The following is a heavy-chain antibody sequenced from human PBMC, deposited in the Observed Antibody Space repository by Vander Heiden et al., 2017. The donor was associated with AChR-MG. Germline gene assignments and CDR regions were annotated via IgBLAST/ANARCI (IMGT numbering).Heavy chain of an antibody. V-gene: IGHV4-39*01. CDR3: ARPGVDFDL. CDR1: GDSISRSGYS. D-gene: IGHD7-27*01. Sequence: QLQASGPGQVKPSETLSRTCTVSGDSISRSGYSWGWIRQPPGRTLEWIGSIYNSGSTYYNPSLKSRVTMSVDTSKNQISLRLTSVTAADTAMYYCARPGVDFDLWGRGTLVTVSS. J-gene: IGHJ2*01. CDR2: IYNSGST.